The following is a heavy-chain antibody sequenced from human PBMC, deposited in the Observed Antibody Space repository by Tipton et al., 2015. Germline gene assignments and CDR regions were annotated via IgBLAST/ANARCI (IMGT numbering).Heavy chain of an antibody. CDR2: TYYRSKWYR. D-gene: IGHD6-19*01. CDR3: ARDGEALAGFFFDF. V-gene: IGHV6-1*01. CDR1: GDSVSSNNAA. J-gene: IGHJ4*02. Sequence: GLVKPSQTLSLTCAISGDSVSSNNAAWNWIRQSPSRGLEWLGRTYYRSKWYRVYAPSVRSRITINPDTSKNQFSLQLNSVTPDDTAVYYCARDGEALAGFFFDFWGQGTLVTVSA.